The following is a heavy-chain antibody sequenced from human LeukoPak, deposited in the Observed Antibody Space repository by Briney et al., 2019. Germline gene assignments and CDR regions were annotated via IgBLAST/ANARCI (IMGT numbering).Heavy chain of an antibody. CDR3: ACGYSYGYLIDY. D-gene: IGHD5-18*01. J-gene: IGHJ4*02. V-gene: IGHV4-34*01. CDR1: GGSFSGYY. Sequence: KPSETLSLTCAVYGGSFSGYYWSWIRQPPGKGLEWIGEINHSGSTNYNPSLKSRVTISVDTSKNQFSLKLSSVTAADTAVYYCACGYSYGYLIDYWGQGTLVTVSS. CDR2: INHSGST.